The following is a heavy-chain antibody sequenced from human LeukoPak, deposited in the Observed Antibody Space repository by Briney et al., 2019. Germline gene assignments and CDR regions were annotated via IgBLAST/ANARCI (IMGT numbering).Heavy chain of an antibody. CDR2: INPNSGGT. CDR1: GYTFTGYY. V-gene: IGHV1-2*02. Sequence: ASVKVSCKASGYTFTGYYMHWVRQAPGQGLEWMGWINPNSGGTNYAQKFQGRVTMTRDTSISTAYMELGRLRSDDTAVYYCARGPVVVVPAVLDWFDPWGQGTLVTVSS. CDR3: ARGPVVVVPAVLDWFDP. J-gene: IGHJ5*02. D-gene: IGHD2-2*01.